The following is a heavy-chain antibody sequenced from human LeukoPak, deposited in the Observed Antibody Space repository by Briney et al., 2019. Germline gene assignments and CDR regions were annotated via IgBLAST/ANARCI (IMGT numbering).Heavy chain of an antibody. CDR3: ARLTRLSTSPDRYYLDY. CDR2: IYTSGGT. Sequence: KPSETLSLTCTVSGDSISSYYWSWIRQPPGKGLEWIGYIYTSGGTNYIPSLKGRVTISIDTSKNQFSLKLSSVTAADSAVYYCARLTRLSTSPDRYYLDYWGQGALVTVSS. CDR1: GDSISSYY. D-gene: IGHD6-6*01. J-gene: IGHJ4*02. V-gene: IGHV4-4*09.